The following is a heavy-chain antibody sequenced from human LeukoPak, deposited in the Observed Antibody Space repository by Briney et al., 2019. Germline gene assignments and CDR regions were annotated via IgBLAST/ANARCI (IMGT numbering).Heavy chain of an antibody. V-gene: IGHV4-39*01. CDR3: ARAGPMIRGPFDP. CDR1: GGSISSSSYY. CDR2: IYYSGST. D-gene: IGHD3-10*01. J-gene: IGHJ5*02. Sequence: SETLSLTCTVSGGSISSSSYYWGWIRQPPGKGPEWIGSIYYSGSTYYNPSLKSRVTISVDTSKNQFSLKLSSVTAADTAVYYCARAGPMIRGPFDPWGQGTLVTVSS.